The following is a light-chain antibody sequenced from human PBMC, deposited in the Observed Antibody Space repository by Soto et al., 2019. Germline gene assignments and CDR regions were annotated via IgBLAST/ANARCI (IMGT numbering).Light chain of an antibody. CDR3: CSYATGATWV. J-gene: IGLJ3*02. CDR2: EDT. CDR1: SSDVGGSKL. Sequence: QSALTQPASVSGSPGQSITISCTGTSSDVGGSKLVSWYHHHPGKAPKLIIYEDTKRPSGVSTRFSGSKSGNTASLTISGLQAEDEADYSRCSYATGATWVFGGGTKLTVL. V-gene: IGLV2-23*01.